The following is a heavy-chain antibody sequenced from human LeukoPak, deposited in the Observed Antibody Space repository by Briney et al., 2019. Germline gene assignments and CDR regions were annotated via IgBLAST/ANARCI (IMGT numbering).Heavy chain of an antibody. V-gene: IGHV3-30*02. Sequence: EGSLRLSCAASGFTFSSYGMHWVRQAPGKGLEWVAFIRYDGSNKYYADSVKGRFTISRDNSKNTLYLQMNSLRAEDTAVYYCAKGGRGYSGYDLDYWGQGTLVTVSS. D-gene: IGHD5-12*01. CDR2: IRYDGSNK. J-gene: IGHJ4*02. CDR1: GFTFSSYG. CDR3: AKGGRGYSGYDLDY.